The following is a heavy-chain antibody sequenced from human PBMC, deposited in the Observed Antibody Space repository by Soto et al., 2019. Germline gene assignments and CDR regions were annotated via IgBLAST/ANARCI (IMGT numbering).Heavy chain of an antibody. D-gene: IGHD2-15*01. V-gene: IGHV4-39*01. CDR2: IYYSGST. CDR1: GGSIGSSSYY. J-gene: IGHJ4*02. CDR3: ARHRRDCSGGNCYLSYFDY. Sequence: SETLSLTCTVSGGSIGSSSYYWGWIRQPPGKGLEWIGSIYYSGSTYYNPSFKGRVTLAVDTSKNQFSLKVSSVTAADTAVYYCARHRRDCSGGNCYLSYFDYWGQGALVTVSS.